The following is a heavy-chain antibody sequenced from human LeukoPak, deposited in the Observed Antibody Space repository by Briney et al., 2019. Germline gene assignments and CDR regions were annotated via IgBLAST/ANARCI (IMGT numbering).Heavy chain of an antibody. CDR1: GFTFSSYT. J-gene: IGHJ4*02. Sequence: GGSLRLSCAASGFTFSSYTMSWVRQAPGKGLEWVSAISGSGSSTYYADSVKGRFTISRDNSKNTLYLQMNSLRAEDTAVYYCAKVLYDSGTYSIDYWGQGILVTVST. D-gene: IGHD3-10*01. V-gene: IGHV3-23*01. CDR2: ISGSGSST. CDR3: AKVLYDSGTYSIDY.